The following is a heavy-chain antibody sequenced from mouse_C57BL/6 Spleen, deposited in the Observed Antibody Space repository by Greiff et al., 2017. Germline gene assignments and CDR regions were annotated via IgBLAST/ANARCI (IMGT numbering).Heavy chain of an antibody. V-gene: IGHV1-59*01. CDR2: IDPSDSYT. D-gene: IGHD1-1*01. Sequence: VQLQQSGAELVRPGTSVKLSCKASGYTFTSYWMHWVKQRPGQGLEWIGVIDPSDSYTNYNQKFKGKATLTVDTSSSTAYMQLSSLTSEDSAVYYCARSITTVVPLGFDYWGQGTTLTVSS. CDR3: ARSITTVVPLGFDY. CDR1: GYTFTSYW. J-gene: IGHJ2*01.